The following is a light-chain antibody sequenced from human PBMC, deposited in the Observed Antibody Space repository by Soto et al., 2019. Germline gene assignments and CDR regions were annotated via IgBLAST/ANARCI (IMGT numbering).Light chain of an antibody. Sequence: EIVLAQSPGTLSLSPGERATLSCRASQSVSSSYLAWYQQKPGQAPRLLIYGASSRATGIPDRFSGSGSGTDFTLTISRLEPEDFAVFYCQQYGSLPRTFGSGTKVEIK. V-gene: IGKV3-20*01. CDR3: QQYGSLPRT. J-gene: IGKJ1*01. CDR1: QSVSSSY. CDR2: GAS.